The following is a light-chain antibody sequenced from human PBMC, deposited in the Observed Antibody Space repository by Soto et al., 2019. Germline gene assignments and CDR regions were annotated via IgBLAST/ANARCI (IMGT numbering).Light chain of an antibody. Sequence: EIVMTQSPATLAVSPGDTATLSCRASQSLSGNLAWYQQKPGQAPRLLIFRASTRATGVPARFSGRGSGTEFTMTIRGMQSEDFAVYYCQKYSNWPPWTFGPGTKVDIK. CDR3: QKYSNWPPWT. J-gene: IGKJ1*01. V-gene: IGKV3-15*01. CDR2: RAS. CDR1: QSLSGN.